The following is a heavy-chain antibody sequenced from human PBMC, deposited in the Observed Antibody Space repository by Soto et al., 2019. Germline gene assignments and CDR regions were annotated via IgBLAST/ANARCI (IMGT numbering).Heavy chain of an antibody. Sequence: ASVKVSCKASGYSFTSYGISWVRQAPGQGLEGMGWIRAYNGNTNYAQKLQGRVTMTTDTSTSTAYIELRSLRSYDTAVYYCARAKSQYYDFWSGPNTPGYYYMDVWGKGTTVTVSS. CDR2: IRAYNGNT. D-gene: IGHD3-3*01. J-gene: IGHJ6*03. CDR1: GYSFTSYG. V-gene: IGHV1-18*01. CDR3: ARAKSQYYDFWSGPNTPGYYYMDV.